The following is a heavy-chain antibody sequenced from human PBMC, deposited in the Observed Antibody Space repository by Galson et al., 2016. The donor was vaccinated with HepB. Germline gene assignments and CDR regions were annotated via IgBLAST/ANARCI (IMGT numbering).Heavy chain of an antibody. D-gene: IGHD3-9*01. V-gene: IGHV1-3*01. Sequence: SVKVSCKASGYIFTAYPIHWVRQAPGQSLEWMGSINAGDGHTTFSQKFQGRLTLTMDTSASIGYMDLSSLKSEDTALYYCARVLTEILPGYYLDYWGQGTLVTVSS. J-gene: IGHJ4*02. CDR3: ARVLTEILPGYYLDY. CDR2: INAGDGHT. CDR1: GYIFTAYP.